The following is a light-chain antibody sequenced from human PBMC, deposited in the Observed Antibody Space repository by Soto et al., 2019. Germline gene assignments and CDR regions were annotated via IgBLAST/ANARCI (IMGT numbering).Light chain of an antibody. CDR3: QQYGSSPWT. Sequence: EIVLTQSPGTLSLSSGERATLSCRASQSVSSSYLAWYQQKPGQAPRLLIYGASSRATGIPDRFNGSGSGTDFTLTISRLEPEDFAVYYCQQYGSSPWTFGQGTKVDIK. V-gene: IGKV3-20*01. CDR1: QSVSSSY. J-gene: IGKJ1*01. CDR2: GAS.